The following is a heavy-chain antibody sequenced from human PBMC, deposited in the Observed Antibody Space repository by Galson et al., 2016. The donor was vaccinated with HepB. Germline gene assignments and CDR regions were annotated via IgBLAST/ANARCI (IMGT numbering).Heavy chain of an antibody. CDR2: ITGGGGGT. CDR3: AKGRDAGGVDWFDP. Sequence: SLRLSCAASGFSFYNSAMTWVRQVPGKGLEWVATITGGGGGTFYTGSVRGRFTIFRDTSENTLYLQMNSLRVDDTAVYSCAKGRDAGGVDWFDPWGQGTLVTVSS. CDR1: GFSFYNSA. V-gene: IGHV3-23*01. J-gene: IGHJ5*02. D-gene: IGHD2-8*02.